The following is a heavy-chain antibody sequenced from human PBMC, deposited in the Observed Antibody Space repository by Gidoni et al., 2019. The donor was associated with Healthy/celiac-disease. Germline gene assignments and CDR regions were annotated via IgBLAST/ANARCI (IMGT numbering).Heavy chain of an antibody. CDR2: SRGSDVST. D-gene: IGHD1-26*01. CDR1: GLTFSSYA. CDR3: AKGFQGATTDY. Sequence: EAPLLASGGGLVQPGGSLRLSCSASGLTFSSYAMSWFRQAPGQGLEWVSASRGSDVSTYYEDSVKGRFTISRNNSKNTLYLQMNSLRAEDKAVYYCAKGFQGATTDYWGQGTLVTVSS. V-gene: IGHV3-23*01. J-gene: IGHJ4*02.